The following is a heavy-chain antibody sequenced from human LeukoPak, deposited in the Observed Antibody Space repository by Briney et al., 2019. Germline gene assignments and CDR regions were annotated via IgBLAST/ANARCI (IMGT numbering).Heavy chain of an antibody. CDR2: IYSGGST. V-gene: IGHV3-53*01. D-gene: IGHD3-22*01. J-gene: IGHJ3*02. Sequence: GGSLGLSCAASGFTVSSNYMSWVRQAPGKGLEWVSVIYSGGSTYYADSVKGRFTISRDNSKNTLYLQMNSLRAEDTAVYYCARVHFTVIVPGGAFGIWGQGTMVTVSS. CDR1: GFTVSSNY. CDR3: ARVHFTVIVPGGAFGI.